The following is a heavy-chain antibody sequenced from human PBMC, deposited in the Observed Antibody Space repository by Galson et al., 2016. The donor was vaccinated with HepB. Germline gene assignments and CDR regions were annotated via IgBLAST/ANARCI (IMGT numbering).Heavy chain of an antibody. CDR3: ARDRIAVAGDNFDY. V-gene: IGHV4-39*07. D-gene: IGHD6-19*01. CDR2: IYYSGST. J-gene: IGHJ4*02. Sequence: SETLSLTCTVSGGSISSSSYYWGWIRQPPGKGLEWIGSIYYSGSTYYNPSLKSRVTISVDTSKNQFSLKLSSVTAADTAVYSCARDRIAVAGDNFDYWGQGTLVTVSS. CDR1: GGSISSSSYY.